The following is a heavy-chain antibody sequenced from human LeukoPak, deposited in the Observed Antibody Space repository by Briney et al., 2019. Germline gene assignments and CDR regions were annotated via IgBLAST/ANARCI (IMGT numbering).Heavy chain of an antibody. D-gene: IGHD6-19*01. CDR2: ISYDGSNK. J-gene: IGHJ4*02. CDR3: AKDPQRESSGWCPSH. Sequence: GGSLRLSCAASGFTFSSYGMRWVRQAPGKGLEWVAVISYDGSNKYYADSVKGRFTISRDNSKNTLYLQMNSLRAEDTAVYYCAKDPQRESSGWCPSHRGQGTLVTVSS. V-gene: IGHV3-30*18. CDR1: GFTFSSYG.